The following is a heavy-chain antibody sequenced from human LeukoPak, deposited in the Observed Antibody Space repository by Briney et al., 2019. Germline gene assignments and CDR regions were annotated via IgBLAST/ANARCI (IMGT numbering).Heavy chain of an antibody. J-gene: IGHJ4*02. Sequence: ASVKVSCKASGGTFSSHAISWVRQAPGQGLEWMGGIIPIFGTANYAQKFQGRVTITTDESTSTAYMELSSLRSEDTAVYYCAIRLAYCGGDCYSLSYWGQGTLVTVSS. V-gene: IGHV1-69*05. CDR2: IIPIFGTA. D-gene: IGHD2-21*02. CDR1: GGTFSSHA. CDR3: AIRLAYCGGDCYSLSY.